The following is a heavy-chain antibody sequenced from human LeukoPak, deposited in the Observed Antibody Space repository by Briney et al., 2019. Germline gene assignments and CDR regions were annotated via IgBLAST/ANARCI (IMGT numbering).Heavy chain of an antibody. D-gene: IGHD2-2*02. CDR3: AKSRSSSSTSCYNY. J-gene: IGHJ4*02. CDR2: ISGSGAST. V-gene: IGHV3-23*01. CDR1: GFTLSSYW. Sequence: GGSLRLSCAASGFTLSSYWMHWVRQAPGKGLEWVSAISGSGASTYYADSVKDRFTLSRDDSKNTLYLQMNSLRAEDTAVYYCAKSRSSSSTSCYNYWGQGTLVTVSS.